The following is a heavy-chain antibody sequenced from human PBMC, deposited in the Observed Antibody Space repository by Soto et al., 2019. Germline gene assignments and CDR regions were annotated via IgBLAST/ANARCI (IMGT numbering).Heavy chain of an antibody. J-gene: IGHJ5*02. Sequence: GGSLRLSCAVSGFTVSTYGMHWVRQAPGKGLEWVAVIWFDGSSKYYADSVKGRFTISRDNSKNTLYLQMNSLRAEDTAVYYCARKYGDYVEHGWFDPWGQGTLVTVSS. CDR3: ARKYGDYVEHGWFDP. D-gene: IGHD4-17*01. V-gene: IGHV3-33*08. CDR2: IWFDGSSK. CDR1: GFTVSTYG.